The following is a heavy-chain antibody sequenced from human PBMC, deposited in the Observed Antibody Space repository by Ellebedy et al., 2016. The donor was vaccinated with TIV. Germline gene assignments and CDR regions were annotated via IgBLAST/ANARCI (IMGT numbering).Heavy chain of an antibody. CDR2: IYQDGSDQ. CDR3: VRRGSYGDYAVQVNSWFDP. Sequence: GESLKISCAASGFSFRSYWMSWVRQAPGKGLEWVANIYQDGSDQHYVDSVKGRFTISRDNANNLLFLQMNSLRAEDTAVYYCVRRGSYGDYAVQVNSWFDPWGRGTLVTVSS. D-gene: IGHD4-17*01. J-gene: IGHJ5*02. CDR1: GFSFRSYW. V-gene: IGHV3-7*01.